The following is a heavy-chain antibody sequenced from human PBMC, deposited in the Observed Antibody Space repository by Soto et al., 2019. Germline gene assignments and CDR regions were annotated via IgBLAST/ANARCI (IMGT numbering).Heavy chain of an antibody. Sequence: ASVKVSCKASGYTFTGYYMHWVRQAPGQGLEWMGWINPNSGGTNYAQKFQGRVTMTRDTSISTAYMELSRLRSDDTAVCYCAREKPAVAGTPRSYYYYGMDVWGQGTTVTVSS. D-gene: IGHD6-19*01. CDR3: AREKPAVAGTPRSYYYYGMDV. J-gene: IGHJ6*02. CDR2: INPNSGGT. V-gene: IGHV1-2*02. CDR1: GYTFTGYY.